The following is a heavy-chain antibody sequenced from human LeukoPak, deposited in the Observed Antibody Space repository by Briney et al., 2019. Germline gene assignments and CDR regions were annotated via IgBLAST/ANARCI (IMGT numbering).Heavy chain of an antibody. D-gene: IGHD3-10*01. CDR3: ARAMVRGIGYYGMDV. V-gene: IGHV3-20*04. CDR2: INWNGGST. J-gene: IGHJ6*02. CDR1: GFTFDDYG. Sequence: PGGSLRLSCAASGFTFDDYGMSWVRQAPGKGLEWVSGINWNGGSTGYADSVKGRFTISRDNAKNSLYLQMNSLRAEDTALYYCARAMVRGIGYYGMDVWGQGTTVTVSS.